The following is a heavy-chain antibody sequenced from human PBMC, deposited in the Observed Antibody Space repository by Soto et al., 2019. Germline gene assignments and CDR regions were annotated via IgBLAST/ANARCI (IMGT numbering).Heavy chain of an antibody. CDR3: ARATYSSSPLYYFDY. CDR2: IYYSGST. V-gene: IGHV4-31*03. CDR1: GGSISSGGYY. D-gene: IGHD6-6*01. J-gene: IGHJ4*02. Sequence: SETLSLTCTVSGGSISSGGYYWSWIRQHPGKGLEWIGYIYYSGSTYYNPSLKSRVTISVDTPKNQFSLKLSSVTAADTAVYYCARATYSSSPLYYFDYWGQGTLVTVSS.